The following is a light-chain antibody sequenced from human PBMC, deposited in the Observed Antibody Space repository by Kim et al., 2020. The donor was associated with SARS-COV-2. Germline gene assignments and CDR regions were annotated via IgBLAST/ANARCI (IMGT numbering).Light chain of an antibody. J-gene: IGLJ2*01. V-gene: IGLV2-14*03. CDR2: DVS. CDR3: RSYTSSSTSVV. Sequence: QSITISCTGTSSDVGGYNYVSWYQQHPGKAPKLMIYDVSNRPSGVSNRFSGSKSGNTASLTISGLQAEDEADYYCRSYTSSSTSVVFGGGTQLTVL. CDR1: SSDVGGYNY.